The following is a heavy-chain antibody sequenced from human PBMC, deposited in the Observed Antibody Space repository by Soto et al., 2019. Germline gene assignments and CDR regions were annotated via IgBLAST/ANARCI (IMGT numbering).Heavy chain of an antibody. V-gene: IGHV3-23*01. CDR2: ISGSGGST. CDR3: AKESYYYDSSGYTTPQGAFDI. J-gene: IGHJ3*02. D-gene: IGHD3-22*01. Sequence: PGGSLRLSCAASGFTFSSYAMNWVRQAPGKGLEWVSAISGSGGSTYYADSVKGRFTISRDNTKNTLYLQMNSLRAEDTAVYYCAKESYYYDSSGYTTPQGAFDIWGQGTMVTVSS. CDR1: GFTFSSYA.